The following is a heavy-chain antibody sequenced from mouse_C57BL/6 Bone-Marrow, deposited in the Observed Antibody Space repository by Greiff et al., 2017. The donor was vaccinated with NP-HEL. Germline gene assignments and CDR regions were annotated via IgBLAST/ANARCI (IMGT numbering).Heavy chain of an antibody. D-gene: IGHD1-1*01. Sequence: VQLQQSGTVLARPGASVKMSCKTSGYTFTSYWMHWVKQRPGQGLEWIGAIYPGNSDTSYNQKFKGKATLTAVTSASTAYMEPSSLTNEDSAVYYCTVTIYYYGSSLYFDVWGTGTTVTVSS. CDR3: TVTIYYYGSSLYFDV. CDR2: IYPGNSDT. CDR1: GYTFTSYW. J-gene: IGHJ1*03. V-gene: IGHV1-5*01.